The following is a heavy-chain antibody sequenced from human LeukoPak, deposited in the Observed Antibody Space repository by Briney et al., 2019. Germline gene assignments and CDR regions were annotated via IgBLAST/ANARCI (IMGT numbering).Heavy chain of an antibody. V-gene: IGHV3-23*01. D-gene: IGHD3-10*01. CDR3: AKDRGYYYGSGSYYNVRVSYYFDY. Sequence: GGSLRLSCAASGFTFSSYAMGWVRQAPGKGLEWVSAISGSGGSTYYADSVKGRFTISRDNSKNTLCLQMNSLRAEDTAVYYCAKDRGYYYGSGSYYNVRVSYYFDYWGQGTLVTVSS. CDR1: GFTFSSYA. CDR2: ISGSGGST. J-gene: IGHJ4*02.